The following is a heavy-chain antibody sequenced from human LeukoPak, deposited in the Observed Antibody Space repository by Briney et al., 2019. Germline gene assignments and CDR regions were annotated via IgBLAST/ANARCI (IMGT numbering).Heavy chain of an antibody. D-gene: IGHD2-15*01. J-gene: IGHJ6*02. CDR1: GYTFTGYY. CDR3: ARDGVVVAPFYYYYGMDV. Sequence: ASVKVSCKASGYTFTGYYMHWVRQAPGQGLEWMGWINPNSGGTNYAQKFQGRVTMTRDASISTAYMELSGLRSDDTAVYYCARDGVVVAPFYYYYGMDVWGQGTTVTVSS. V-gene: IGHV1-2*02. CDR2: INPNSGGT.